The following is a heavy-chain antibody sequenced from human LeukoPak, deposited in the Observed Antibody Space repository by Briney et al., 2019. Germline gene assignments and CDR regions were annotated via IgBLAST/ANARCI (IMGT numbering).Heavy chain of an antibody. Sequence: GGSLRLSCAASGFTVSSNYMSWVRQAPGKGLEWVSYISSSSSTINHADSVKGRFTISRDNAKNSLYLQMNSLRAEDTAVYYCARVRSGYYLDYWGQGTLVTVSS. CDR2: ISSSSSTI. CDR1: GFTVSSNY. CDR3: ARVRSGYYLDY. V-gene: IGHV3-48*01. D-gene: IGHD3-3*01. J-gene: IGHJ4*02.